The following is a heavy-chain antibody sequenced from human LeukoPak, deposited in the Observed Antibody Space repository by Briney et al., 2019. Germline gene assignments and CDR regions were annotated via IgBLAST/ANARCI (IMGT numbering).Heavy chain of an antibody. Sequence: ASMKVSCKASGYTFTSYYMHWVRQAPGQGLEWMGIINPSGGTTSYAQKFQGRVTMTRDTSTSTIYMELSSLRSEDTAVYYCARGMSSGWSFDYWGQGTLVTVSS. CDR2: INPSGGTT. CDR3: ARGMSSGWSFDY. J-gene: IGHJ4*02. CDR1: GYTFTSYY. V-gene: IGHV1-46*01. D-gene: IGHD6-19*01.